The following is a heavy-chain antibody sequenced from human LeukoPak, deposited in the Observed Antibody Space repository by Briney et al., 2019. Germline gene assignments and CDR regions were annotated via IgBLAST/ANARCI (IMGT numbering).Heavy chain of an antibody. CDR2: IYWDDDK. CDR3: AHVLATGPRDDAFDI. D-gene: IGHD1-26*01. J-gene: IGHJ3*02. V-gene: IGHV2-5*02. CDR1: GFSLSTSGVG. Sequence: AGPTLVNPTQTLTLTCTFSGFSLSTSGVGVGWIRQPPGKALEWLALIYWDDDKRYSPSLKSRLTITKDTSKNQVVLTMTNMDPVDTATYYCAHVLATGPRDDAFDIWGQGTMVTVSS.